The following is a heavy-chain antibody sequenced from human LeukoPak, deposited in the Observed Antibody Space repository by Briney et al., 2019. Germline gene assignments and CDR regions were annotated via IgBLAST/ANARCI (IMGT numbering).Heavy chain of an antibody. Sequence: AGGALEISLEGSGYRFSGFWITWVRQMPGKGGEGMGTIDPADSYTNYSPSFQGHVTISADKSDSTAYLHCSSLKASDTAIYYCARHFYGDYAFDYWGLGTLVTVSS. V-gene: IGHV5-10-1*01. D-gene: IGHD4-17*01. J-gene: IGHJ4*02. CDR3: ARHFYGDYAFDY. CDR1: GYRFSGFW. CDR2: IDPADSYT.